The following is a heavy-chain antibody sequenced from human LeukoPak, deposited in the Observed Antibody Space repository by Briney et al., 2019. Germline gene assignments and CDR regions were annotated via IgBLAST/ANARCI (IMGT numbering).Heavy chain of an antibody. CDR2: RDWDEDE. Sequence: SGPALLKPTQTLTLTFTFSGFGLGTSGRRGSWIRQPPGKALEWLSLRDWDEDEFYSTSLKTRLTISKDTSKNQVVLTMTNMDPVDTATYYCARSGAFGGGRWYFDYWGQGTLVTVSS. CDR1: GFGLGTSGRR. J-gene: IGHJ4*02. D-gene: IGHD3-16*01. V-gene: IGHV2-70*04. CDR3: ARSGAFGGGRWYFDY.